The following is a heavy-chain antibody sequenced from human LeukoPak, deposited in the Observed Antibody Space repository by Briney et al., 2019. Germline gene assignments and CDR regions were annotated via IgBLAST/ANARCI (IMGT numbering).Heavy chain of an antibody. D-gene: IGHD3-10*01. CDR3: ARDFTMVRGPHLV. V-gene: IGHV3-21*01. CDR2: ISSSSSYI. J-gene: IGHJ4*02. Sequence: PGGSLRLSCAASGFTFSSYAMSWVRQAPGKGLEWVSSISSSSSYIYYADSVKGRFTISRDNAKNSLYLQMNSLRAEDTAVYYCARDFTMVRGPHLVWGQGTLVTVSS. CDR1: GFTFSSYA.